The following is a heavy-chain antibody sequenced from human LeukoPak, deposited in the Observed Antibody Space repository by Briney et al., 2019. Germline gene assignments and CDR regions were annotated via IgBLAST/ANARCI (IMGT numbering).Heavy chain of an antibody. V-gene: IGHV3-30*04. CDR2: ISSDGSNK. J-gene: IGHJ4*01. CDR1: GFTFSSYE. D-gene: IGHD3-10*01. CDR3: AGSFGDVKNF. Sequence: GGSLRLSCAASGFTFSSYEMNWVRQAPGKGLEWVAVISSDGSNKYHADFVRGRITISRDNSKNTLYLQMNSLRAEDTAVYYCAGSFGDVKNFWGQGTLVTVSS.